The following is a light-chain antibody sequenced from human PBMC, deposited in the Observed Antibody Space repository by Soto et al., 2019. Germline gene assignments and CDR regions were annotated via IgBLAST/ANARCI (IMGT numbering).Light chain of an antibody. CDR3: CSYAGTVAYV. Sequence: QSALTQPASVSGAPGQSITISCAGTGSDVGAYHLVSWYQHHPGKAPKLIMCEVNTRPSGISNRFSGSKSGDTASLTISGLQAEDEADYFCCSYAGTVAYVFGTGTKLPVL. CDR2: EVN. CDR1: GSDVGAYHL. V-gene: IGLV2-23*02. J-gene: IGLJ1*01.